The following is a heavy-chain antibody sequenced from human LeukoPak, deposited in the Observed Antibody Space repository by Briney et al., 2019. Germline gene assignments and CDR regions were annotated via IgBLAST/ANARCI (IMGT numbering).Heavy chain of an antibody. V-gene: IGHV4-59*08. CDR3: ARGRGATTPFDY. CDR1: GGSISSYY. Sequence: PSETLSLTCTVSGGSISSYYWSWIRQPPGKGLEWIGYIYYSGSTNYNPSLKSRVTTSVDTSKNQFSLKLSSVTAADTAVYYCARGRGATTPFDYRGQGTLVTVSS. D-gene: IGHD5-12*01. CDR2: IYYSGST. J-gene: IGHJ4*02.